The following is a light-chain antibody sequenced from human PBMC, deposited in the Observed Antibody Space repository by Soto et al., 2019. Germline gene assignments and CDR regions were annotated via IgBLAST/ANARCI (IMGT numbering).Light chain of an antibody. J-gene: IGKJ2*01. CDR2: GAS. CDR3: HQYGSSPPNT. CDR1: QSVTGNS. V-gene: IGKV3-20*01. Sequence: EIVLTQSPGTLSLSPGERATLSCRASQSVTGNSLAWFQQRPGQPPRLLIYGASRRATGIPDRFSGSASGTDFTLTINNLQAEDFAVYYCHQYGSSPPNTFGQGAKLEIK.